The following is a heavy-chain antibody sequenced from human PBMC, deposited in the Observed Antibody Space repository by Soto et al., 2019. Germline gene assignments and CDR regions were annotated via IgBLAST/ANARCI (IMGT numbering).Heavy chain of an antibody. CDR3: AKGGYGGNSRYHYGMDV. D-gene: IGHD2-21*02. J-gene: IGHJ6*02. CDR1: GFTFSSYG. V-gene: IGHV3-30*18. CDR2: ISYDGSNK. Sequence: GGSLRLSCAASGFTFSSYGMHWVRQAPGKGLEWVAVISYDGSNKYYADSVKGRFTISRDNSKNTLYLQMNSLRAEDTAVYYCAKGGYGGNSRYHYGMDVWGQGTTVTVSS.